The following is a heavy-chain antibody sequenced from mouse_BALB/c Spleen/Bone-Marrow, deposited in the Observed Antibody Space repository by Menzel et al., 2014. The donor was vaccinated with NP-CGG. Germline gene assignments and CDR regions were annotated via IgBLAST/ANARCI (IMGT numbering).Heavy chain of an antibody. Sequence: QVQLQQSGAELVRPGASVTLSCKASGYTFTDYEMHWVKQTPVHGLEWIGAIDPETGGTAYNQKFKGKATLTADKSSSPAYMELRSLTSEDSAVYSCTRHWDYAKAYWGQGNSVTVSS. CDR1: GYTFTDYE. V-gene: IGHV1-15*01. J-gene: IGHJ4*01. CDR2: IDPETGGT. D-gene: IGHD4-1*01. CDR3: TRHWDYAKAY.